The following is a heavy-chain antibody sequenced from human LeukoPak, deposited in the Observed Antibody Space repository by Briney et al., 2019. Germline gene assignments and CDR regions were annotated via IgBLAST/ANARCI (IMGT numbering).Heavy chain of an antibody. CDR1: GFTCSSYG. CDR2: IYSGGRT. V-gene: IGHV3-66*01. J-gene: IGHJ6*02. CDR3: ARDRVIVTTPIEYFYYFSTGA. Sequence: GGSLLLCCEAAGFTCSSYGMRWGRQAGGKGVEGGSVIYSGGRTYYAGSVKGRFTICRDNSKKTLYLQMNSLRAEYTAVYYSARDRVIVTTPIEYFYYFSTGARGHWST. D-gene: IGHD4-11*01.